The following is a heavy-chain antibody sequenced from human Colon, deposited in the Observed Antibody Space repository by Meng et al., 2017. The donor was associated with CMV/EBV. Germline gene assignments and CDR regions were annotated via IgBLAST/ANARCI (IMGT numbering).Heavy chain of an antibody. J-gene: IGHJ5*02. CDR2: INPNSGGT. Sequence: ASVMVSCKASGYTFTGYYMHWVRQAPGQGLEWMGWINPNSGGTNYAQKFQGRVTMIRDTSISTAYMELSRLRSDDTAVYYCARGRYEYSSSSPGGWFDPWGQGTLVTVSS. D-gene: IGHD6-6*01. V-gene: IGHV1-2*02. CDR3: ARGRYEYSSSSPGGWFDP. CDR1: GYTFTGYY.